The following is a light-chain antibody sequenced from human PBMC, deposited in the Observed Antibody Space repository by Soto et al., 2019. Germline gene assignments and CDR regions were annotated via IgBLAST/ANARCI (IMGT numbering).Light chain of an antibody. CDR3: EQRYSTALS. CDR2: DAS. CDR1: QTISNY. Sequence: DIQMTQSPSSLSASVGDRGTITCRASQTISNYLSWYQHKTRKHPQRLIYDASSFQSCVKSRISGGGAARAFTPPISSLQPEDFASYYCEQRYSTALSVGPGNQLEIK. V-gene: IGKV1-39*01. J-gene: IGKJ5*01.